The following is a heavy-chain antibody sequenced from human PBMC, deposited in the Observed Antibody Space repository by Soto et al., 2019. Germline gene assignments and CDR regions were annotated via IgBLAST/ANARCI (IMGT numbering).Heavy chain of an antibody. CDR2: INPNSGGT. CDR3: ARAIPYTYYDILTGYYNSNWFDP. V-gene: IGHV1-2*04. CDR1: GYTFTGYY. D-gene: IGHD3-9*01. J-gene: IGHJ5*02. Sequence: ASVKVSCKASGYTFTGYYMHWVRQAPGQGLEWMGWINPNSGGTNYAQKFQGWVTMTRDTSISTAYMELSRLRSDDTAVYYCARAIPYTYYDILTGYYNSNWFDPWGQGTLVTVSS.